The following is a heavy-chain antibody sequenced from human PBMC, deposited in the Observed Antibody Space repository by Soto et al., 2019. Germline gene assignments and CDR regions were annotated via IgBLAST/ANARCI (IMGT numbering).Heavy chain of an antibody. D-gene: IGHD3-3*01. V-gene: IGHV4-59*01. J-gene: IGHJ4*02. Sequence: SETLSLTCTVSGGSISSYYWSCIRQPPGKGLEWIGCIYSSGSTNYNPSLKSRVTISVDTSKNQFSLKLSSVTAADTAVYYCARVSGFPFWSGYPHYKYYFDYWGQGTMVTVS. CDR2: IYSSGST. CDR1: GGSISSYY. CDR3: ARVSGFPFWSGYPHYKYYFDY.